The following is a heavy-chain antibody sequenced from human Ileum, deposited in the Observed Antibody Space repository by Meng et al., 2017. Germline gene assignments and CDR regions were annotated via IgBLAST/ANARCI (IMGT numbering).Heavy chain of an antibody. CDR1: GWMFSAYD. Sequence: LKHQGAAGLTQPADAGSLTGAAKGWMFSAYDWRWIRQPPRKGREWIGEISHSGSTHYNPSLKSRLTISVDTSNGPFSLKLNSVTAADTAVYYCARGGVAARLGTWGQGALVTVSS. D-gene: IGHD6-6*01. CDR3: ARGGVAARLGT. CDR2: ISHSGST. V-gene: IGHV4-34*01. J-gene: IGHJ4*02.